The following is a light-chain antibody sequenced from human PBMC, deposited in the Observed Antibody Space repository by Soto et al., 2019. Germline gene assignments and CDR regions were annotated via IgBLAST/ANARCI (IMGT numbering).Light chain of an antibody. CDR1: SSDIGGYNS. Sequence: QSALTQPPSASGSPGQSVTISCTGTSSDIGGYNSVSWYQQHPGKAPRLMIYEVNKRPSGVPDRFSGPKSGYTASLTVSGLQTEDEAFYYCSSSAGIYHYLVFGGGTKVTVL. CDR3: SSSAGIYHYLV. V-gene: IGLV2-8*01. J-gene: IGLJ3*02. CDR2: EVN.